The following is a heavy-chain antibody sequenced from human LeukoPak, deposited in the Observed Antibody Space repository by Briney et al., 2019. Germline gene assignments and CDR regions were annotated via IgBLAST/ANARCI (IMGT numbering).Heavy chain of an antibody. CDR1: GFTFSSYG. Sequence: GGSLRLSCAASGFTFSSYGMHWVRQAPGKGLEWVAVISYDGSNKYYADSVKGRFTISRDNSKNTLYLQMNSLRAEDTAVYYCAKDYAVTEYYWGQGTLVTVS. CDR3: AKDYAVTEYY. CDR2: ISYDGSNK. D-gene: IGHD4-17*01. V-gene: IGHV3-30*18. J-gene: IGHJ4*02.